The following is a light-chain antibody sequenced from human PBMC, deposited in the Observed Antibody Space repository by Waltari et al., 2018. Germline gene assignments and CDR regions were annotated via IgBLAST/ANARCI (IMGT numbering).Light chain of an antibody. CDR1: QDISKY. CDR3: QQYDNLPRFT. J-gene: IGKJ3*01. CDR2: DTS. V-gene: IGKV1-33*01. Sequence: DIQMTQSPASLSASIGDRVTITCQASQDISKYLNWYQQKPGKAPKLLIYDTSNLEVGVPSRFSGSGFGTDFTLTITNLQPEDSATYYCQQYDNLPRFTFGPGTKVEI.